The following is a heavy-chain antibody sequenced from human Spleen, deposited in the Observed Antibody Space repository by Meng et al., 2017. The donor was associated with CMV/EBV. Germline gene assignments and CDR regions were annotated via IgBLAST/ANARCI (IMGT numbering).Heavy chain of an antibody. V-gene: IGHV3-74*01. J-gene: IGHJ6*02. CDR2: ISTDGINT. CDR1: GISFSSYW. CDR3: ARDSLTAGYYGMDV. D-gene: IGHD1-20*01. Sequence: GESLKISCAASGISFSSYWMHWVRQAPGKGLVWVSRISTDGINTGYADSVKGRFTISRDNAKNTLHLQMDNLRAEDTAVYYCARDSLTAGYYGMDVWGQGATVTVSS.